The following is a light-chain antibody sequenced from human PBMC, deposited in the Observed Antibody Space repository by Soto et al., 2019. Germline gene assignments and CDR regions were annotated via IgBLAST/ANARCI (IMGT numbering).Light chain of an antibody. CDR3: QHSYSSPRT. CDR1: QSISNS. CDR2: PVS. V-gene: IGKV1-39*01. J-gene: IGKJ1*01. Sequence: DIQMTQSPSSLSASVGDRITITCRASQSISNSLHWYQQKPGKAPKLLICPVSTLHSGVPSRFSDRGSGTYFTLTITSLQPEDLATYYCQHSYSSPRTFGPGTKVNI.